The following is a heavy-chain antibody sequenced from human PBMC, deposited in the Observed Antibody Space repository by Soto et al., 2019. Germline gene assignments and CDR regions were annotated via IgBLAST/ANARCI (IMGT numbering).Heavy chain of an antibody. J-gene: IGHJ5*02. CDR3: ARDKYCSGGSCRKNWFDP. D-gene: IGHD2-15*01. V-gene: IGHV4-59*01. CDR2: IYDDGSA. Sequence: SEILSLTCTVSGGSISSSYWSWIRQPPGKGLEWLAYIYDDGSANYNPSLKSGATISLDMSKNQFSLKLTSVTAADTAVYYCARDKYCSGGSCRKNWFDPWGQGTLVTVSS. CDR1: GGSISSSY.